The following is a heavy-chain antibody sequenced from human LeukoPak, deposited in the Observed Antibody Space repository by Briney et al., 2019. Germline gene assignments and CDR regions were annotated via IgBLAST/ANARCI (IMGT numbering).Heavy chain of an antibody. V-gene: IGHV3-23*01. D-gene: IGHD2-8*01. CDR2: IRGSGGPT. Sequence: AGGSLRLSCAASGFTFSSYAMSWVRQAPGKGLEWVSAIRGSGGPTYYADSAKGRFTISRDTSKSTLYLQMNGLSVEDTAIYYCAKDFGAYSWYDYWGQGALVTVSS. J-gene: IGHJ4*02. CDR1: GFTFSSYA. CDR3: AKDFGAYSWYDY.